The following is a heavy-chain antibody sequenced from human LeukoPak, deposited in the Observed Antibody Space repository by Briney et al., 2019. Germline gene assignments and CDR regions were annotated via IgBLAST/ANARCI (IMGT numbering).Heavy chain of an antibody. CDR2: ISGSNGNT. J-gene: IGHJ4*02. D-gene: IGHD3-10*01. CDR3: AGDRDRMVQGVTALFDY. V-gene: IGHV1-18*04. Sequence: ASVKVSCKPSGYTFTTYGIRRVRQAPGQGLEWMGWISGSNGNTKYAQKVQGRVTMTTDTSTTTAYREVRSLRSDDTAGYYCAGDRDRMVQGVTALFDYWGQGTLVTVSS. CDR1: GYTFTTYG.